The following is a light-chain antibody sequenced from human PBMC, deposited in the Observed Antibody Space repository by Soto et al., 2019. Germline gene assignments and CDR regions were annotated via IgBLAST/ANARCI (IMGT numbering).Light chain of an antibody. Sequence: EIVLTQSPGTLSLSPGERATLSCRTSESVTSTYLAWYQQKPGQPPRLLIYAAASRASGIPARFSGSGSGTDFTLTISRLEPEDFAVYYCQLFGSSPRYTFGRGTKLEIK. CDR1: ESVTSTY. J-gene: IGKJ2*01. V-gene: IGKV3-20*01. CDR2: AAA. CDR3: QLFGSSPRYT.